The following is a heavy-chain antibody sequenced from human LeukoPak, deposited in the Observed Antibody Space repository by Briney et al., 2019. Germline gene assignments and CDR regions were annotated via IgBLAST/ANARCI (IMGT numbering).Heavy chain of an antibody. D-gene: IGHD3-22*01. Sequence: GGSLRLSCAASGFTFSRHAMHWVRQAPGKGLEWVTFISYDGSNNYYADSVKGRFTISRDNSKNTLYLQMNSLRADGTAVYYCARDGRNYYDRSGYYSALAYWGQGTLVTVSS. J-gene: IGHJ4*02. CDR3: ARDGRNYYDRSGYYSALAY. CDR1: GFTFSRHA. V-gene: IGHV3-30*03. CDR2: ISYDGSNN.